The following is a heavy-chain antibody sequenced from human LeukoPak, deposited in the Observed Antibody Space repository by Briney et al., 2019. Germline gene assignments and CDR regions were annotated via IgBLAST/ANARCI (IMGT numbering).Heavy chain of an antibody. V-gene: IGHV5-51*01. Sequence: GESLKVSCXGSGYSFTGYWTGWVRQMSGKGLEWMRIIYPGDSDTRYSPSFQGQVTISADKSISTAYLQWSSLKASDTAMYYCATHQDYYDSSGPLGGFDYWGQGTLVTVSS. D-gene: IGHD3-22*01. CDR2: IYPGDSDT. CDR1: GYSFTGYW. J-gene: IGHJ4*02. CDR3: ATHQDYYDSSGPLGGFDY.